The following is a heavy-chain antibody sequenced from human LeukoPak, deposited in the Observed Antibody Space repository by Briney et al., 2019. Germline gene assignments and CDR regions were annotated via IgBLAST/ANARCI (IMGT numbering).Heavy chain of an antibody. CDR3: ATTHPTKKYYYGPGVIGY. V-gene: IGHV1-46*01. D-gene: IGHD3-10*02. CDR2: INPSGGST. J-gene: IGHJ4*02. Sequence: ASVKVSCKASGYTFTSYYMHWVRQAPGQGLEWMGIINPSGGSTSYAQKFQGRVTMTRDMSTSTVYMELSSLRSEDTAVYYCATTHPTKKYYYGPGVIGYWGQGTLVTVSS. CDR1: GYTFTSYY.